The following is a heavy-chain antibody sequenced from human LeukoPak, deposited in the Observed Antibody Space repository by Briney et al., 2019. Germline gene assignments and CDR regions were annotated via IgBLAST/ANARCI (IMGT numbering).Heavy chain of an antibody. D-gene: IGHD5-18*01. Sequence: SETLSLTCAVYGGSFSGYYWSWIRQPPGKGLEWIGYIYYSGTTNYNPSLKSRVTISVDTSKNQSSLKLSSVTAADTAIYYCAREGYRHGSGSFDIWGRGTMVTVSS. CDR1: GGSFSGYY. V-gene: IGHV4-59*01. CDR2: IYYSGTT. J-gene: IGHJ3*02. CDR3: AREGYRHGSGSFDI.